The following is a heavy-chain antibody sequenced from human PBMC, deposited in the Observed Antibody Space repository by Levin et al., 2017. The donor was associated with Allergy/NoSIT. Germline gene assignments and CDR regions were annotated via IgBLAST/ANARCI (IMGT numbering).Heavy chain of an antibody. CDR3: ARGGPGDGYLRWGFDY. CDR2: INPNSGGT. V-gene: IGHV1-2*02. CDR1: GYTFTGYY. D-gene: IGHD3-22*01. J-gene: IGHJ4*02. Sequence: GESLKISCKASGYTFTGYYMHWVRQAPGQGLEWMGWINPNSGGTNYAQKFQGRVTMTRDTSISTAYMELSRLRSDDTAVYYCARGGPGDGYLRWGFDYWGQGTLVTVSS.